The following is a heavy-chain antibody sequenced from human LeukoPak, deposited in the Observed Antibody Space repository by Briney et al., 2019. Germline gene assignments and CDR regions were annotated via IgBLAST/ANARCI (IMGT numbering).Heavy chain of an antibody. V-gene: IGHV3-53*01. J-gene: IGHJ3*02. CDR1: GFTVSSNY. CDR3: ARKCYYDSNGSDAFDI. CDR2: IYSGGST. D-gene: IGHD3-22*01. Sequence: PGGSLRLSCAASGFTVSSNYMTWVRQAPGKGLEWVSVIYSGGSTFYADSVQGRFTISRDSSKNTLYLQMNSLRAEDTAVYDCARKCYYDSNGSDAFDIWGQGTMVTVSS.